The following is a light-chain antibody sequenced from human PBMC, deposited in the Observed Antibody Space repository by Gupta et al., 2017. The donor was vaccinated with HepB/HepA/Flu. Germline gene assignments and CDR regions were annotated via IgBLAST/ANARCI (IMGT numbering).Light chain of an antibody. CDR3: QQYGSSLLT. J-gene: IGKJ4*01. CDR2: GAS. V-gene: IGKV3-20*01. Sequence: IVLTQSPGTLSLSTGERATLSCRASQSVSSSYLDWYQQKPGQAPRLLIYGASSRATGIPDRFSGSGSGTDFTLTISRLEPEYFAVYYCQQYGSSLLTFGGGTKVEIK. CDR1: QSVSSSY.